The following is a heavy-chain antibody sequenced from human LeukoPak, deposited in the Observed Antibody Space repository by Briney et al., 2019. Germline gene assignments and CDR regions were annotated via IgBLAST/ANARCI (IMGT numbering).Heavy chain of an antibody. J-gene: IGHJ4*02. CDR1: GFTLSSDA. CDR3: AKDSDWDRGYHFDY. D-gene: IGHD3-22*01. Sequence: GGSLRLSCAASGFTLSSDAMHWVRQAPGKGLEWVAFIRYGGINKQYADSVKGRFTISRDTSKNALYLQMNSLRAEDTAVYYCAKDSDWDRGYHFDYWGQGTLVTVSS. V-gene: IGHV3-30*02. CDR2: IRYGGINK.